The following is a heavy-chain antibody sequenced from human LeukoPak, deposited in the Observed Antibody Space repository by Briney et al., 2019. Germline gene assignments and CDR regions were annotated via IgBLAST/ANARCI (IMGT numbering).Heavy chain of an antibody. Sequence: GGSLRLSCAASGFTFSSYAMSWVRQAPGKGLEWVSGISGSVGSTYYADSVKGRFTISRDNSKNTLYLQMNSLRAEDTAVYYCAKVYYYYDSSGYYYYFDYWGQGTLVTVSS. CDR2: ISGSVGST. V-gene: IGHV3-23*01. CDR1: GFTFSSYA. D-gene: IGHD3-22*01. J-gene: IGHJ4*02. CDR3: AKVYYYYDSSGYYYYFDY.